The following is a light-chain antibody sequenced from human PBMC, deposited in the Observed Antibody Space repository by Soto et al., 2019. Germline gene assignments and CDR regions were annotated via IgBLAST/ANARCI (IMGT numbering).Light chain of an antibody. J-gene: IGLJ3*02. CDR3: SSYAGSYIVGV. CDR2: DVT. CDR1: SSDVGGYDF. Sequence: QSALAQPRSVSGSPGQSVTLSFTGTSSDVGGYDFVSWYQQYPGKAPKLIIFDVTERTSGVPDRFSGSKSGNSASLTISGLPAEDEADYYCSSYAGSYIVGVFGGGTKLTVL. V-gene: IGLV2-11*01.